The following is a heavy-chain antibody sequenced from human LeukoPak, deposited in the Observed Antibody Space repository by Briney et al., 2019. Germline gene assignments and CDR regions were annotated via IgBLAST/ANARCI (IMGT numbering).Heavy chain of an antibody. CDR1: GFTFSSYA. V-gene: IGHV3-23*01. J-gene: IGHJ6*02. D-gene: IGHD4-4*01. Sequence: PGGSLRLSCAASGFTFSSYAMSWVRQAPGKGLEWVSAISGSGGSTYYADSVKGRFTISRDDSKNTAYLQMNSLKTEDTAVYYCTQRDYSNYGMDVWGQGTTVTVSS. CDR2: ISGSGGST. CDR3: TQRDYSNYGMDV.